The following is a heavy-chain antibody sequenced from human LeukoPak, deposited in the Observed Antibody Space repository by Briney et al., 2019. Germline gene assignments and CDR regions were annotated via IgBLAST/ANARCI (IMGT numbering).Heavy chain of an antibody. D-gene: IGHD3-3*01. CDR1: GFTFSSYS. V-gene: IGHV3-48*02. J-gene: IGHJ4*02. CDR3: ARDAGVLEWLLSSDY. CDR2: ISSSSSTI. Sequence: PGRSLRLSCAASGFTFSSYSMNWVRQAPGKGLEWVSYISSSSSTIYYADSVKGRFTISRDNAKNSLYLQMNSLRDEDTAVYYCARDAGVLEWLLSSDYWGQGTLVTVSS.